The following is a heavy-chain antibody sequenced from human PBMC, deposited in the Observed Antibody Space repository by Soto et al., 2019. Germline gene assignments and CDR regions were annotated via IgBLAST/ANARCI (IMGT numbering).Heavy chain of an antibody. J-gene: IGHJ2*01. CDR2: SSGSGGTA. V-gene: IGHV3-23*01. CDR3: EKDYGDRWYWYLDL. D-gene: IGHD4-17*01. CDR1: RFALSADS. Sequence: RGSRRLCCASARFALSADSMNWVREGPGKGLQCGSASSGSGGTAYYADSVRGRFTICRDSSKNTLYLQMNRMRADDRAVYSCEKDYGDRWYWYLDLWGRGTLVTVSS.